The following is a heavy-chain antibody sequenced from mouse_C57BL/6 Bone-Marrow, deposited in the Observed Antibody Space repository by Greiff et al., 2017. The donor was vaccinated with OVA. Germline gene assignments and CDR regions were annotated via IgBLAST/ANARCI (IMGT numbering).Heavy chain of an antibody. Sequence: QVQLKESGAELVRPGASVTLSCKASGYTFTDYEMHWVKQTPVPGLEWIGAIDPETGGTAYNQKFKVKAILTADKSSSTAYMELRSLTSEDSAVYDCTRSYSNYGDFDYWGQGTTLTVSS. CDR1: GYTFTDYE. D-gene: IGHD2-5*01. CDR3: TRSYSNYGDFDY. J-gene: IGHJ2*01. CDR2: IDPETGGT. V-gene: IGHV1-15*01.